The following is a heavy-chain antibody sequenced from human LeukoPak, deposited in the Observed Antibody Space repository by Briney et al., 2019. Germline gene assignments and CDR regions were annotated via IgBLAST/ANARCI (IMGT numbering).Heavy chain of an antibody. V-gene: IGHV1-2*02. CDR2: IYPNSGGT. D-gene: IGHD3-10*01. Sequence: GASVKVSCKASGYTFTSYYMHWVRQAPGQGLEWMGWIYPNSGGTSYAQTYQGRVTMTRDTSMSTAYMELSRLRSDDTAVYYCARFGAPQWSAATPGINAFDIWGQGTMVTVSS. CDR1: GYTFTSYY. CDR3: ARFGAPQWSAATPGINAFDI. J-gene: IGHJ3*02.